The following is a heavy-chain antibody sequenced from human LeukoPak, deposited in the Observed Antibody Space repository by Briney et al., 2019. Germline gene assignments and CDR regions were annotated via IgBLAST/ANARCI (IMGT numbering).Heavy chain of an antibody. V-gene: IGHV1-2*02. D-gene: IGHD6-6*01. Sequence: ASVKVSCKASGYTFTGYYMHWVRQAPGQGLEWMGWINPNSGGTNYAQKFQGRVTMTRDTSISTAYMELSRLRSDDTAVYYCARLASVAARPEDWFDPWGQGTLVTVSS. CDR3: ARLASVAARPEDWFDP. CDR2: INPNSGGT. CDR1: GYTFTGYY. J-gene: IGHJ5*02.